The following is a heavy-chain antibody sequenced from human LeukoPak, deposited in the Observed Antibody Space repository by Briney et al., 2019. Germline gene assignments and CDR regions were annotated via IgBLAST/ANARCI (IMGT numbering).Heavy chain of an antibody. CDR3: ATYYDSSGYYSYFDY. D-gene: IGHD3-22*01. CDR1: GGSFSGYY. CDR2: INHSGST. Sequence: SETLSLTCAVYGGSFSGYYWSWIRQPPGKGLEWIGEINHSGSTNYDPSLKSRVTISVDTSKNQFSLKLSSVTAADTAVYYCATYYDSSGYYSYFDYWGQGTLVTVSS. V-gene: IGHV4-34*01. J-gene: IGHJ4*02.